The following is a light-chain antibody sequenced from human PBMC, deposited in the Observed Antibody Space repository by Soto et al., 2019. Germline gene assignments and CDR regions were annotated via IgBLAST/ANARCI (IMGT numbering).Light chain of an antibody. CDR2: DAY. V-gene: IGKV1-5*01. Sequence: DIQMTQSPSTLSASVVDRVTITCRASQSISSWLAWYQQKPRKAPKLLIYDAYSLESGTPSRFSGRRSGTEFTLTIASVQPEDFATYYCQQYSSYSPLTFGGGTKVDIK. J-gene: IGKJ4*01. CDR1: QSISSW. CDR3: QQYSSYSPLT.